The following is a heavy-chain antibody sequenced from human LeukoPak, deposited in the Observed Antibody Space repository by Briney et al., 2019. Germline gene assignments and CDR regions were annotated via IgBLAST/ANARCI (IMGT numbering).Heavy chain of an antibody. CDR2: ISTTNSYI. V-gene: IGHV3-21*01. Sequence: GGSLRLSCAASGFTLGNYAMSWVRQAPGKGLEWVSCISTTNSYIFYADSVRGRFTISRDNAKNSLYLQMDSLRAEDTAVYYCARGGIITSYAFEIWGQGTMVTVSS. J-gene: IGHJ3*02. CDR3: ARGGIITSYAFEI. CDR1: GFTLGNYA. D-gene: IGHD1-26*01.